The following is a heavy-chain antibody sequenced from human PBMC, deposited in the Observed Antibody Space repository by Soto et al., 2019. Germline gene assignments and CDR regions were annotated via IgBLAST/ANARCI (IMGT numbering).Heavy chain of an antibody. Sequence: SVKVYCKASGGTLSSYAISWVRQAPGQGLEWMGGIIPIFGTANYAQKFEGRVTIIADKSTSTAYLVLSSLRSEDKAVYYCARDRFMDTNGNNWFDHWGQGTLVTVSS. V-gene: IGHV1-69*06. CDR1: GGTLSSYA. CDR3: ARDRFMDTNGNNWFDH. CDR2: IIPIFGTA. J-gene: IGHJ5*02. D-gene: IGHD5-18*01.